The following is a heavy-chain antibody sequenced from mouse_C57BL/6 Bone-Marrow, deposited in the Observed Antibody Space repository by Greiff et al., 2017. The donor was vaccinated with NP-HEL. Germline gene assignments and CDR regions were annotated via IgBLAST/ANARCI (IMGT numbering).Heavy chain of an antibody. CDR2: ISYSGST. Sequence: EVQLVESGPGLAKPSQTLSLTCSVTGYSITSDYWNWIRKFPGNKLEYMGYISYSGSTYYNPSLKSRISITRDTSKNQYYLQLNSVTTEDTATYYCARYKDYGSRYWYFDVWGTGTTVTVSS. D-gene: IGHD1-1*01. J-gene: IGHJ1*03. V-gene: IGHV3-8*01. CDR1: GYSITSDY. CDR3: ARYKDYGSRYWYFDV.